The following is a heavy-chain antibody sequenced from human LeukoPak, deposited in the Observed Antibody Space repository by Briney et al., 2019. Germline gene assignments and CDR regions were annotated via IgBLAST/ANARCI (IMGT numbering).Heavy chain of an antibody. V-gene: IGHV4-59*01. D-gene: IGHD3-3*01. CDR1: GGSISSYY. CDR3: ARAPYDFWSGYHFDY. CDR2: LYYSGST. J-gene: IGHJ4*02. Sequence: SETLSLTCTGSGGSISSYYWSWIRHPPGKGLEWFGYLYYSGSTNYNPSLKSRVTISVDTSKNQFSLKLSSVTAADTGVYYCARAPYDFWSGYHFDYWGQGTLVTVSS.